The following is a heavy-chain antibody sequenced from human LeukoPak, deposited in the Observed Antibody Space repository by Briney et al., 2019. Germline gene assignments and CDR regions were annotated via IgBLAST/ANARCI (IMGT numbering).Heavy chain of an antibody. CDR1: GFTFSSYA. CDR3: AKDLVRIVVVTAIQGQYYFDY. Sequence: TGGSLRLSCAASGFTFSSYAMSWVRQAPGKGLEWVSAISGSGGSTYYADSLKGRFTISRDNSKNTLYLQMNSLRAEDTAVYYCAKDLVRIVVVTAIQGQYYFDYWGQGTLVTVSS. V-gene: IGHV3-23*01. CDR2: ISGSGGST. D-gene: IGHD2-21*02. J-gene: IGHJ4*02.